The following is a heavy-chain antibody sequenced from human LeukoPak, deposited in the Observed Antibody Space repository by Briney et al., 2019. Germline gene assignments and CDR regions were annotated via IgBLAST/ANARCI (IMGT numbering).Heavy chain of an antibody. CDR3: VKGSAASLPYYFDY. J-gene: IGHJ4*02. D-gene: IGHD2-2*01. V-gene: IGHV3-23*01. CDR1: GFTFNTFV. CDR2: ISGSGDST. Sequence: GGSLRLSCAAPGFTFNTFVMSWVRQAPGKGLDWVLAISGSGDSTFYADSVKGRFTISRDNSKNTLYLQMNSLRVEDTAKYYCVKGSAASLPYYFDYWGQGTLVTVSS.